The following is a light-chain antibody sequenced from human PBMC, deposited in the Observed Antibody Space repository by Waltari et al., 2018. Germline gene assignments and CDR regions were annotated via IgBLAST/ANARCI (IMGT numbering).Light chain of an antibody. V-gene: IGKV1-5*01. CDR2: DAS. Sequence: DIQLTQYPSTLSASAGYRVIITCRASQSISSYLAWYRQQPGKAPRLLIYDASNLQGGVPSRFSGAGSQTEFTLTITSLQPDDFATYFCQQYDTHPFTFGQGTKLEIE. J-gene: IGKJ2*01. CDR3: QQYDTHPFT. CDR1: QSISSY.